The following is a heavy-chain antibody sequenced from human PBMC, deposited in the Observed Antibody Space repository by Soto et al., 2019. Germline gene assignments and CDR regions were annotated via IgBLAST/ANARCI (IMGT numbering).Heavy chain of an antibody. D-gene: IGHD3-10*01. V-gene: IGHV5-51*01. CDR3: ARHVKDGSGDLDY. J-gene: IGHJ4*02. Sequence: GESLKISCKGSGYSFTSYWIGWVRQMPGKGLEWMGIIYPSDSYTNYSPSLQGHVTILVDKSITTAYLQWSSLKASGTAVYYCARHVKDGSGDLDYWGQGTQVTVSS. CDR1: GYSFTSYW. CDR2: IYPSDSYT.